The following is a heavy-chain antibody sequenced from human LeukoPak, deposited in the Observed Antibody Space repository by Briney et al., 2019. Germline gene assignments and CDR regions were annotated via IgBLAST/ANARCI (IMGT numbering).Heavy chain of an antibody. Sequence: ASVKVSCKASGYTFTGYYMHWVRQAPRQGLEWMGWINPNSGGTNYAQKFQGRVTMTRDTSISTAYMELSRLRSDDTAVYYCAGGFNYDFWSGFLNWFDPWGQGTLVTVSS. CDR3: AGGFNYDFWSGFLNWFDP. CDR2: INPNSGGT. V-gene: IGHV1-2*02. D-gene: IGHD3-3*01. CDR1: GYTFTGYY. J-gene: IGHJ5*02.